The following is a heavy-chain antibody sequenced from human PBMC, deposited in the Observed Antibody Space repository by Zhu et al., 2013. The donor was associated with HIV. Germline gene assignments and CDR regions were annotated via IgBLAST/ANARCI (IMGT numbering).Heavy chain of an antibody. D-gene: IGHD3-10*01. J-gene: IGHJ5*02. V-gene: IGHV1-69*02. CDR2: IIPILGIA. CDR3: ARGLVRERGWFDP. CDR1: GGTFSSYT. Sequence: QVQLVQSGAEVKKPGSSVKVSCKASGGTFSSYTISWVRQAPGQGLEWMGRIIPILGIANYAQKFQGRVTITADKSTSTAYMELSSLRSEDTAVYYCARGLVRERGWFDPWGQGTLVTVSS.